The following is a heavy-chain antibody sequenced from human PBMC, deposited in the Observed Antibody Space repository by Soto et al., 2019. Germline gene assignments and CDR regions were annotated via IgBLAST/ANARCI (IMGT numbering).Heavy chain of an antibody. J-gene: IGHJ6*01. D-gene: IGHD6-19*01. CDR2: ISGYNGNT. Sequence: QVQLVQSGSEVKKPGASVKVSCKASGYTFTSYGNSWVRQAPGQGLEWMGWISGYNGNTNYAHKFQGRVTMTTDTSTSRVYKGVRSLRSDDTAVYYCARAGLGVPGTGYGRDVWGQGTTVTVSS. V-gene: IGHV1-18*01. CDR3: ARAGLGVPGTGYGRDV. CDR1: GYTFTSYG.